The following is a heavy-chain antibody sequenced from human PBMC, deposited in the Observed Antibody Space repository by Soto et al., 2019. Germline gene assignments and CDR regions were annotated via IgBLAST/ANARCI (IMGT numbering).Heavy chain of an antibody. J-gene: IGHJ5*02. Sequence: SSETLSLTCTVSGGSITTPYWNWSWIRKPPGKGLEWIGFTYFRGSTNYNPSVRSRVTISLDASKNQLSLKLRSVTAADTAVYYCARVPSPWGQGTLVTVSS. CDR3: ARVPSP. CDR1: GGSITTPY. CDR2: TYFRGST. V-gene: IGHV4-59*08.